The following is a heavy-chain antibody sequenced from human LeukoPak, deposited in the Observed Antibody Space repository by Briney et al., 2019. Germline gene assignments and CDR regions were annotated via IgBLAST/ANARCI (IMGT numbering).Heavy chain of an antibody. V-gene: IGHV3-23*01. CDR1: GFTFSSYA. CDR3: ARAYSSSSVFDY. Sequence: GGSLRLSCAASGFTFSSYAMSWVRQAPGKGLEWVSAIRGSGGSTYYADFVKGRFTISRDNSKNTLYLQMNSLRAEDTAVYYCARAYSSSSVFDYWGQGTLVTVSS. CDR2: IRGSGGST. J-gene: IGHJ4*02. D-gene: IGHD6-6*01.